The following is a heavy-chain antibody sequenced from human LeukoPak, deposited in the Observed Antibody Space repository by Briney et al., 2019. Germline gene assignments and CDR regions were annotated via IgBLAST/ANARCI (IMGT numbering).Heavy chain of an antibody. CDR1: GGTFSSYA. Sequence: ASVKVSCKASGGTFSSYAISWVRQAPGQGLEWMGRIIPILGIANYAQKFQGRVTITADKSTSTAYMELSSLRSEDTAVYYCARDSGYDSDYYYYGMDVWGQGTTVTVSS. V-gene: IGHV1-69*04. D-gene: IGHD5-12*01. CDR3: ARDSGYDSDYYYYGMDV. CDR2: IIPILGIA. J-gene: IGHJ6*02.